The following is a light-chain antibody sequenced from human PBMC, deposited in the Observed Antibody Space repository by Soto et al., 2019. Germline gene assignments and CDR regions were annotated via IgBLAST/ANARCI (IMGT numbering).Light chain of an antibody. V-gene: IGKV1-27*01. CDR3: QKYNSAPRT. CDR1: QGISNY. J-gene: IGKJ1*01. Sequence: DIQMTQSPSSLSASVGDRVTITCRASQGISNYLAWYQQKPGKVPKLLIYVASTLQSGVPSRFSGSGSGTEYTLTISSLQPEDVATYYCQKYNSAPRTFGQGTKVEIK. CDR2: VAS.